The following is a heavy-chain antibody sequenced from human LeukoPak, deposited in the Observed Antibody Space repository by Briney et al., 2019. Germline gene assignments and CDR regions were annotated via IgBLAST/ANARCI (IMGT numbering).Heavy chain of an antibody. D-gene: IGHD3-22*01. Sequence: AGGSLRLSCEVSGLSFSQCGVGWVRHAPGKGLEWVSGIISGGTAYYADSVKGPFTVSRDNSKNTLYQQINSQRAEDPAVYYCAKGSTSGYDDALDIWGQGTMVTVSS. CDR3: AKGSTSGYDDALDI. CDR1: GLSFSQCG. V-gene: IGHV3-23*01. CDR2: IISGGTA. J-gene: IGHJ3*02.